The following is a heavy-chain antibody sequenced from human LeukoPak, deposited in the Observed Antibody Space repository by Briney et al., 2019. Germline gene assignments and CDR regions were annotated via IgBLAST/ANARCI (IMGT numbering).Heavy chain of an antibody. V-gene: IGHV3-66*01. CDR1: GFTVSSNY. J-gene: IGHJ4*02. CDR3: ARTSVGAPSYYFDY. D-gene: IGHD1-26*01. Sequence: GGSLRLSCAASGFTVSSNYMSWVRQAPGKGLEWVSVLYSGGNTYYADSVEGRFTISRDNSKNTLYLQMNSLRAEDTAVYYCARTSVGAPSYYFDYWGQGTLVTVSS. CDR2: LYSGGNT.